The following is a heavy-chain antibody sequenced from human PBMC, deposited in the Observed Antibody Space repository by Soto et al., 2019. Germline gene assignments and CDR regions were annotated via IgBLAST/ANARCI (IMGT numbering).Heavy chain of an antibody. V-gene: IGHV2-5*02. CDR1: GFSLTTRGVG. J-gene: IGHJ4*02. Sequence: QITLKESGPTLVKPTQTLTLTCTFSGFSLTTRGVGVGWIRQPPGKALEWLALIYWDDDEGYSPSLKSRLTITNDTSKNPLVLTLTPTDPVATATYYCAHRPPGYSYHFDYWGQGTLVTVSS. CDR3: AHRPPGYSYHFDY. D-gene: IGHD5-18*01. CDR2: IYWDDDE.